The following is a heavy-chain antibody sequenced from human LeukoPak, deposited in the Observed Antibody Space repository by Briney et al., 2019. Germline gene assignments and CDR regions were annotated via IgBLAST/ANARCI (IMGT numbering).Heavy chain of an antibody. Sequence: PGGSLRLSCAASGFTFSSYAMSWVRQAPGKGLEWVPAISGSGGSTYYADSVKGRFTISRDNSKNTLYLQMNSLRAEDTAVYYCAKDGYYYGSGSYSYWGQGTLVTVSP. D-gene: IGHD3-10*01. J-gene: IGHJ4*02. CDR3: AKDGYYYGSGSYSY. V-gene: IGHV3-23*01. CDR1: GFTFSSYA. CDR2: ISGSGGST.